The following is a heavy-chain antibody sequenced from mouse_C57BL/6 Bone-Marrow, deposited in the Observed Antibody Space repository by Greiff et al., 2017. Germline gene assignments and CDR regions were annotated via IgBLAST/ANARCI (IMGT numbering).Heavy chain of an antibody. J-gene: IGHJ3*01. CDR1: GFTFSSYG. CDR2: ISSGGSYT. Sequence: EVMLVESGGDLVKPGGSLKLSCAASGFTFSSYGMSWVRQTPDKRLEWVATISSGGSYTYYPDSVKGRITISRDNAKNTLYLQVSSLKSEDTAMDYGARRQTAQASLAYWGQGTLVTVSA. V-gene: IGHV5-6*02. CDR3: ARRQTAQASLAY. D-gene: IGHD3-2*02.